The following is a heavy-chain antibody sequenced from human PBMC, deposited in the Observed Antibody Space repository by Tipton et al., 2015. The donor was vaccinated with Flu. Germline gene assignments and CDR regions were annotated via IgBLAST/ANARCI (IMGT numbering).Heavy chain of an antibody. V-gene: IGHV5-51*01. Sequence: QLVQSGAEVRKPGESLKITCKTYGYNFHSHWIVWARQMPGKGLERMSIIYPGDSNTRYSPSFQVQVTITVDRTVNTAYLQWSNLKAAATAFYYGGRGAGGAVGEYFDFWGQGTLVTVSS. CDR3: GRGAGGAVGEYFDF. D-gene: IGHD3-16*01. J-gene: IGHJ4*02. CDR2: IYPGDSNT. CDR1: GYNFHSHW.